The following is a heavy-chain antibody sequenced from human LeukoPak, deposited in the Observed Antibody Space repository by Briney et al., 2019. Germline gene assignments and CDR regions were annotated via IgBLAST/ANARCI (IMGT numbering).Heavy chain of an antibody. D-gene: IGHD3-22*01. Sequence: GGSLRLSCIASGFTFSSYEINWVRQAPGKGLEWVAYIHTSGSIIKYSDSVKGRFTISRDNAKNSLYLQMNTLRAEDTAVYYCAREDSSGPDVWGKGTTVTISS. CDR2: IHTSGSII. CDR1: GFTFSSYE. V-gene: IGHV3-48*03. CDR3: AREDSSGPDV. J-gene: IGHJ6*04.